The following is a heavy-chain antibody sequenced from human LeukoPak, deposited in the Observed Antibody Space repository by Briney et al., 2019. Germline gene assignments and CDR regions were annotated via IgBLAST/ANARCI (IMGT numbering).Heavy chain of an antibody. Sequence: GGSLRLSCAAAGFTFSSYWMSWVRQSPGKGLEWVANINQDGSEKSYVVSVKGRFTISRDNAKNSLYLQMNSLRAEDTAVYYCARDPDCGSSGSLTPPFHYRGQGTLVTVSS. CDR2: INQDGSEK. CDR3: ARDPDCGSSGSLTPPFHY. D-gene: IGHD2-15*01. J-gene: IGHJ4*02. CDR1: GFTFSSYW. V-gene: IGHV3-7*01.